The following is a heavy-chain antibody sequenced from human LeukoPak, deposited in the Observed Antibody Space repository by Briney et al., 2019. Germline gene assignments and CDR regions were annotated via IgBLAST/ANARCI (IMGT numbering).Heavy chain of an antibody. Sequence: PGGSLRLSCVASGITLGDYSMAWVRQAPGKGLEWVSTIGGTIRDIHYADSVKGRFTISRDNSYNTLYLQMNSLRAEDTAVYYCARGSLWFGELLSIDYWGQGTLVTVSS. CDR1: GITLGDYS. CDR3: ARGSLWFGELLSIDY. J-gene: IGHJ4*02. V-gene: IGHV3-23*01. D-gene: IGHD3-10*01. CDR2: IGGTIRDI.